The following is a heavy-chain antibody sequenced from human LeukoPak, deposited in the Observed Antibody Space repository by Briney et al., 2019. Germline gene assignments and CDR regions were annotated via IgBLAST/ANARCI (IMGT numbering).Heavy chain of an antibody. D-gene: IGHD5-18*01. CDR3: AKNRRIQLRSISTSGIDN. Sequence: PGGSLRLSCAASGFTFSSYAMHWVRQAPGKGLEWVAVISYDGSNKYYADSVKGRFTISRDNSKNTLYLQMNSLRAEDTAVYYCAKNRRIQLRSISTSGIDNWGQGTLVTVS. J-gene: IGHJ4*02. V-gene: IGHV3-30-3*02. CDR1: GFTFSSYA. CDR2: ISYDGSNK.